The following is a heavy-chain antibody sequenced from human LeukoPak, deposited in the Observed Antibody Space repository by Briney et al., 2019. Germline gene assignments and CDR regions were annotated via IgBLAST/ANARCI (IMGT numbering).Heavy chain of an antibody. V-gene: IGHV4-31*03. CDR1: GGSISSGGYY. D-gene: IGHD2-2*01. J-gene: IGHJ4*02. CDR2: IYYSGST. Sequence: SQTLSLTCTVSGGSISSGGYYWSWIRQHPGKGLEWIGYIYYSGSTYYNPSLKSRVTISVDTSKNQFSLKLSSVTAADTAVYYCASERCSSTSCRFDYWGQETLVTVSS. CDR3: ASERCSSTSCRFDY.